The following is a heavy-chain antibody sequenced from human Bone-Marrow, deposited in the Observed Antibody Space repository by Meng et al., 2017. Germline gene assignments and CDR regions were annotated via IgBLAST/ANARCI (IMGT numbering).Heavy chain of an antibody. CDR3: AKTGSGSYSFDH. Sequence: QVQLQESGPGLVKPSQTLSLTCTVSGGSISSGTYYWTWIRQPPGKGLEWIGYIYHSGSTDYNPSLKSRLTMSVDTSKNQFSLRLNSVTAADTAVYYCAKTGSGSYSFDHWGQGTLVTVSS. J-gene: IGHJ4*02. CDR1: GGSISSGTYY. CDR2: IYHSGST. V-gene: IGHV4-30-4*01. D-gene: IGHD3-10*01.